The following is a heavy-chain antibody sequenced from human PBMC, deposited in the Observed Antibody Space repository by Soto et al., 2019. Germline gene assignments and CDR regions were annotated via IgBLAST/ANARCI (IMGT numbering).Heavy chain of an antibody. J-gene: IGHJ5*02. CDR2: IYYSGST. CDR1: GDFISSYY. CDR3: ARGTYSSSWSNRDNWLDL. Sequence: PSETLSLTCTVSGDFISSYYWSWIRQPPGKGLEWICYIYYSGSTNYNPSLKSRVTISVDTSKNQFSLKLSSVTAADTAVYYCARGTYSSSWSNRDNWLDLWGQGTLVTVSS. D-gene: IGHD6-13*01. V-gene: IGHV4-59*01.